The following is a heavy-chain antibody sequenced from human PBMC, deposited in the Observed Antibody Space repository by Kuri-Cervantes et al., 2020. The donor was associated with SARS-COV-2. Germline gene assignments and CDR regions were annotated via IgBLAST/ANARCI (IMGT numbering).Heavy chain of an antibody. V-gene: IGHV4-59*01. CDR1: GGSIGGYY. J-gene: IGHJ4*02. Sequence: SETLSLTCTVSGGSIGGYYWSYIRQSPGRGLEWIGHIYSSGRTNYNPSLKSRVTISVDTSKNQFSLKLSSVTAADTAVYYCARMDGYTLLDYWGQGTLVTVSS. CDR3: ARMDGYTLLDY. D-gene: IGHD5-24*01. CDR2: IYSSGRT.